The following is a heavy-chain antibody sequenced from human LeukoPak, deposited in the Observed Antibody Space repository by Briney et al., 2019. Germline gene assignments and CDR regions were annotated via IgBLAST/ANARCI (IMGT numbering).Heavy chain of an antibody. J-gene: IGHJ4*02. V-gene: IGHV1-2*02. Sequence: ASVKVACKAYGYTFTGYYMHWVRQAPGQGLEWMGWINPNSGGTNYAQKFQGRVTMTRDTSISTAYMELSRLRSDDTAVYYCARRSGIYDYVWGSYRYTTPFDYWGQGTLVTVSS. D-gene: IGHD3-16*02. CDR3: ARRSGIYDYVWGSYRYTTPFDY. CDR1: GYTFTGYY. CDR2: INPNSGGT.